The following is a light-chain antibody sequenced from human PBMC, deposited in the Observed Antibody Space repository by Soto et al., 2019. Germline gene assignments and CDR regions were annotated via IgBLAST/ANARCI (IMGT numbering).Light chain of an antibody. CDR1: QTISNW. Sequence: DIQMTQSPSTLSASVGDRVTITCRASQTISNWLAWYQQKPGKAPKVLIYDASTLQSGVPSRFSGSGSGTEFTLTISSLQPDDFATYYCQQYNSYSFGQGTQV. CDR3: QQYNSYS. CDR2: DAS. J-gene: IGKJ1*01. V-gene: IGKV1-5*01.